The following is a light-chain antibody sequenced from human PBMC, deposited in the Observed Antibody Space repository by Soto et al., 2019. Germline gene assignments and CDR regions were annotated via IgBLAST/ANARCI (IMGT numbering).Light chain of an antibody. J-gene: IGKJ5*01. CDR1: QSVSSW. CDR2: AAS. CDR3: QQANSFPIT. Sequence: DIQMTQSPSTLSASVGDRVTITCRASQSVSSWLAWYQQKPGKAPKLLVYAASSLQSGVPSRFSGSGSGTDFTLTISSLQPEDFATYYCQQANSFPITFGQGTRLEIK. V-gene: IGKV1-12*01.